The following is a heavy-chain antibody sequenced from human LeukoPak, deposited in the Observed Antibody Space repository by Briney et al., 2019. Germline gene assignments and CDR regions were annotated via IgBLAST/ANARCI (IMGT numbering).Heavy chain of an antibody. Sequence: ASVKVSCKASGYTFTGYYMHWVRQAPGQGLEWMGWINPNSGGTNYAQKFQGRVTMTRDTSISTAHMELSRLRSDDTAVYYCARDLLVDEDFDDYWGQGTLVTVSS. V-gene: IGHV1-2*02. CDR1: GYTFTGYY. CDR2: INPNSGGT. J-gene: IGHJ4*02. D-gene: IGHD1-26*01. CDR3: ARDLLVDEDFDDY.